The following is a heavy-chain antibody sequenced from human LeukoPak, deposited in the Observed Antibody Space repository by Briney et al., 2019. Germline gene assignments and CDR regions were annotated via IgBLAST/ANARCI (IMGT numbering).Heavy chain of an antibody. CDR2: INPNRGGT. V-gene: IGHV1-2*02. D-gene: IGHD2-15*01. CDR1: GYTFTGYY. J-gene: IGHJ6*02. CDR3: ARDYVVVVAATVPYYGMDV. Sequence: ASVKVSCKASGYTFTGYYMHWVRQAPGQGLEWMGWINPNRGGTNYAQKFQGRVTMTRDTSISTAYMELSRLRSDDTDVYYCARDYVVVVAATVPYYGMDVWGQGTTVTVSS.